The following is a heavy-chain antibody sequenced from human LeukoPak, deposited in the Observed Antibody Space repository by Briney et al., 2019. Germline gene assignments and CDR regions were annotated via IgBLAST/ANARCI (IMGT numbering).Heavy chain of an antibody. V-gene: IGHV5-51*01. CDR2: IYPGDSDT. Sequence: GESLKISCKGSGYNFNNYWIGWVRRMPGKGPEWMGIIYPGDSDTRNSPSFQGQVIISADKSISTAYLQWSSLKASDTAIYYCARLAKARKDGYNFGFDHWGQGTLVTVSS. CDR1: GYNFNNYW. CDR3: ARLAKARKDGYNFGFDH. J-gene: IGHJ4*02. D-gene: IGHD5-24*01.